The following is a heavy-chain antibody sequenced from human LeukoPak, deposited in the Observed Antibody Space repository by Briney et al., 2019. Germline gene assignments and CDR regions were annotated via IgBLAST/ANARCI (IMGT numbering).Heavy chain of an antibody. Sequence: SETLSLTCTVSGGSISSGGYYWSWIRQPAGKGLEWIGRIYTSGSTNYNPSLKSRVTMSVDTSKNQFSLKLSSVTAADTAVYYCARGGTGKGFDPWGQGTLVTVSS. CDR2: IYTSGST. CDR1: GGSISSGGYY. J-gene: IGHJ5*02. V-gene: IGHV4-61*02. CDR3: ARGGTGKGFDP. D-gene: IGHD1-1*01.